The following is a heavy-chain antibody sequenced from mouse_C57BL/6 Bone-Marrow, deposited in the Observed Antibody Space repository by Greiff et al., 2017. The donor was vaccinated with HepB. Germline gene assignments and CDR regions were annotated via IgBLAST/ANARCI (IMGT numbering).Heavy chain of an antibody. V-gene: IGHV1-53*01. CDR2: INPSNGGT. CDR1: GYTFTSYW. Sequence: QVQLQQSGTELVKPGASVKLSCKASGYTFTSYWMHWVKQRPGQGLEWIGNINPSNGGTNYNEKFKSKATLTVDKSSSTAYMQLSSLTSEDSAVYYGARFPITTVVAPFAYWGQGTLVTVSA. CDR3: ARFPITTVVAPFAY. J-gene: IGHJ3*01. D-gene: IGHD1-1*01.